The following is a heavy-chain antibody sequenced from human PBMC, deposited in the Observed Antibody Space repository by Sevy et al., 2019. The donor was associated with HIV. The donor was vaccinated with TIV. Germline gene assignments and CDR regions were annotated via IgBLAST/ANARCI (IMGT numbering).Heavy chain of an antibody. V-gene: IGHV1-18*01. CDR1: GYTFTSYG. Sequence: ASVKVSCKASGYTFTSYGISWVRQAPGQGLEWMGWISAYNGNTNYAQKLQGRVTMTTDTSTGTAYMELRSLRSDDTAGYYCARVRVTTFGVVPYYYYYGMDVWGQGTTVTVSS. D-gene: IGHD3-3*01. CDR2: ISAYNGNT. J-gene: IGHJ6*02. CDR3: ARVRVTTFGVVPYYYYYGMDV.